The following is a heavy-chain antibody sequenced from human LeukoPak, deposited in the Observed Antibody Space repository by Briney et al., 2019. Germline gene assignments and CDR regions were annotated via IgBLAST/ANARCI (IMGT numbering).Heavy chain of an antibody. CDR3: ARFPHREKYQLPRNPDDAFDI. D-gene: IGHD2-2*01. CDR1: GGTFSSYA. CDR2: IIPIFGTA. Sequence: GSSVKVSCKASGGTFSSYAISWVRQAPGQGLEWMGGIIPIFGTANYAQKFQGRVTITADESTSTAYMELSSLRSEDTAVYYCARFPHREKYQLPRNPDDAFDIWGQGTMVTVSS. J-gene: IGHJ3*02. V-gene: IGHV1-69*01.